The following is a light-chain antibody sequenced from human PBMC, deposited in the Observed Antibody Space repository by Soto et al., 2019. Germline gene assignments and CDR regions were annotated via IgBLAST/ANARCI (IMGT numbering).Light chain of an antibody. V-gene: IGKV1-5*01. CDR1: QSIGDS. CDR2: DVS. J-gene: IGKJ1*01. Sequence: DIQMTQSPSTLSASVGDRVTITCRASQSIGDSLAWYQQKQGKXPYXXISDVSSLERGVPSRFSGSGSGTELTITISSMQPDDCETFYCQQYNGYSRTFGQGTKVDIK. CDR3: QQYNGYSRT.